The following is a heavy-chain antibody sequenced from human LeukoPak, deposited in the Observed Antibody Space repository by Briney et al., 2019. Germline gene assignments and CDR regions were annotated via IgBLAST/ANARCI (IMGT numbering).Heavy chain of an antibody. D-gene: IGHD3-10*02. CDR2: ISSSGSTI. J-gene: IGHJ6*04. CDR3: AELGITMVGGV. V-gene: IGHV3-48*04. Sequence: GGSLRLSCAASGFTFSSYNMNWVRQAPGKGLEWVSYISSSGSTIYYADSVKGRFTISRDNAKNSLYLQMNSLRAEDTAVYYCAELGITMVGGVWGKGTTVTISS. CDR1: GFTFSSYN.